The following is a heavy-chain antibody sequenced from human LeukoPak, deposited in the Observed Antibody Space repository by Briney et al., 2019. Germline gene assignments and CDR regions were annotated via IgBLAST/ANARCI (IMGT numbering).Heavy chain of an antibody. CDR2: INPSGGST. Sequence: ASVKVSCKASEYTFTGYYMHWVRQAPGQGLEWMGIINPSGGSTSYAQKFQGRVTMTRDTSTSTVYMELSSLRSEDTAVYYCTRDPLWVAEGFGERRVYYYGMDVWGQGTTVTVSS. D-gene: IGHD3-10*01. CDR3: TRDPLWVAEGFGERRVYYYGMDV. V-gene: IGHV1-46*01. J-gene: IGHJ6*02. CDR1: EYTFTGYY.